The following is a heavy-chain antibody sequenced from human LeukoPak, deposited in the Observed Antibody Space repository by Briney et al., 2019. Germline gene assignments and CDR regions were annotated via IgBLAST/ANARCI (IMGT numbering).Heavy chain of an antibody. V-gene: IGHV3-7*03. CDR1: GFTFSSYW. J-gene: IGHJ6*02. CDR2: INHNGNVN. Sequence: HPGGSLRLSCAASGFTFSSYWMNWARQAPGKGLEWVASINHNGNVNYYVDSVKGRSTISRDNAKNSLYLQMSNLRAEDTAVYFCAREGGLDVWGQGATVTVSS. CDR3: AREGGLDV.